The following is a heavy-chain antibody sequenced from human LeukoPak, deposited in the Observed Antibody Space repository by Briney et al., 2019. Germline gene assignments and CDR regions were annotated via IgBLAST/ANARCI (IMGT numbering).Heavy chain of an antibody. Sequence: GGSLRLSCAGSGFTFSSYSFNWVRQAPGKGLEWISYITSTSSTIYYADSVKGRFTISRDNSKNTLYLQMNSLRAEDTAVYYCAKDPPSKIVVVPAADSFDYWGQGTLVTVSS. D-gene: IGHD2-2*01. CDR3: AKDPPSKIVVVPAADSFDY. CDR2: ITSTSSTI. CDR1: GFTFSSYS. J-gene: IGHJ4*02. V-gene: IGHV3-48*01.